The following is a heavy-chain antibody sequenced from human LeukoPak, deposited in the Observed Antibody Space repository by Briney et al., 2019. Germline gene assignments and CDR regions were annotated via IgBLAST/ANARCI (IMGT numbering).Heavy chain of an antibody. Sequence: GGSLRLSCAASGFTFSSYAMSWVGRAPGKGLEWVSSINGGGDSRYSADSVKGRFTISRDNSKNTLYLQMNSLRAEDTAVYYCASGGSFNYWGQGTLVTVSS. V-gene: IGHV3-23*01. D-gene: IGHD2-15*01. J-gene: IGHJ4*02. CDR1: GFTFSSYA. CDR3: ASGGSFNY. CDR2: INGGGDSR.